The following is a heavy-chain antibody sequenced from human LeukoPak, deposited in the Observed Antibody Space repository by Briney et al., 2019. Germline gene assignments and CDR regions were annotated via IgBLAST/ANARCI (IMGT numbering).Heavy chain of an antibody. D-gene: IGHD3-22*01. CDR1: GGSISISKW. CDR3: ASRLYDSARNFDY. Sequence: PSETLSLTCAVSGGSISISKWWSWVRRPPGKGLEWIGEIYHSGSVNYNPSLKNRVTISVDKSRNQFSLKLTSVTAADTAVYYCASRLYDSARNFDYWGQGTRVTVSS. V-gene: IGHV4-4*02. CDR2: IYHSGSV. J-gene: IGHJ4*02.